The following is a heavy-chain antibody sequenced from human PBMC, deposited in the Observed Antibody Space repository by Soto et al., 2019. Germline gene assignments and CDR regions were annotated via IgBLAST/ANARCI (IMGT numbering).Heavy chain of an antibody. CDR2: VKSKVDGGSI. Sequence: EVQLVESGGGLVEPGGSLRLSCAASGFTFNGAWMNWVRQAPGQGLEWVGRVKSKVDGGSIDYAAPVRGRFTISRDDSRNTVDLQMNSLSAEDSAMYYCSADLPDWGAYAFDYWGQGTPVTVSS. J-gene: IGHJ4*02. D-gene: IGHD5-12*01. V-gene: IGHV3-15*07. CDR3: SADLPDWGAYAFDY. CDR1: GFTFNGAW.